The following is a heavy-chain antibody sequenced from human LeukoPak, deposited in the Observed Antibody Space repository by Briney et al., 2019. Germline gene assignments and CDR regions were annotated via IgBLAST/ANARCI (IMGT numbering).Heavy chain of an antibody. CDR3: ARGPLYGDYHKDFDY. CDR2: INLSGST. J-gene: IGHJ4*02. CDR1: GGSFSGYY. Sequence: SETLSLTCAVYGGSFSGYYWSWIRQPLGKGLEWIGEINLSGSTNYNPSLKSRVTISVDTSKNQFSLKLSSVTAADTAVYYCARGPLYGDYHKDFDYWGQGTLVTVSS. V-gene: IGHV4-34*01. D-gene: IGHD4-17*01.